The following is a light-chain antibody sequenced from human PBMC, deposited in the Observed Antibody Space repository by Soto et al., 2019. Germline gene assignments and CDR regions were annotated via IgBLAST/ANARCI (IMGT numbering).Light chain of an antibody. J-gene: IGKJ5*01. CDR2: AAS. Sequence: DIQMTHSPSSLSASIGDRVSIIFRSSESIRIHLNWYQQKPGKAPRLLIYAASRLQSGVPSRFSGTGSGTDFTLTISSLQPEDFAIYYCQQTFGKPLVTFGQGTRLEI. V-gene: IGKV1-39*01. CDR1: ESIRIH. CDR3: QQTFGKPLVT.